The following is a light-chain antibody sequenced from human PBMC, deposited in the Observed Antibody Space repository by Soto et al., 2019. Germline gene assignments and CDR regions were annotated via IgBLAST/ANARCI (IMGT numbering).Light chain of an antibody. CDR3: QSYDSGLSGDV. J-gene: IGLJ1*01. CDR1: GSNFGAGYD. Sequence: QSVLPQPPSVSGAPGPGVTLSCTGGGSNFGAGYDVHWSHQLPGTAPKLLISGHNYRPSRVPDRFSGSKSRTSASLAITDRQAEDEADYDCQSYDSGLSGDVFGTGTKVTVL. CDR2: GHN. V-gene: IGLV1-40*01.